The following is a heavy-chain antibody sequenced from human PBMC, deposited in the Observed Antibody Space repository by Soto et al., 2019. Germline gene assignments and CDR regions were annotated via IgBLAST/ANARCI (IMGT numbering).Heavy chain of an antibody. CDR1: GGTFSSYA. D-gene: IGHD4-17*01. V-gene: IGHV1-69*06. CDR2: IIPIFGTT. CDR3: ASGSMTTVTQKTYHYGLDV. Sequence: GASVKVSCKASGGTFSSYAISWVRQAPGQGLEWMGGIIPIFGTTNYAQKFQGRVTITADKSTSTAYMEQSSLGFEDTAVYYCASGSMTTVTQKTYHYGLDVWGQGTTVTVSS. J-gene: IGHJ6*02.